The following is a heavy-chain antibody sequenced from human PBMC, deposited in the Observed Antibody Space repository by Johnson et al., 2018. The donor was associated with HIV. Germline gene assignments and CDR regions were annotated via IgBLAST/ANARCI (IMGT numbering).Heavy chain of an antibody. J-gene: IGHJ3*02. CDR1: GFTFSSNW. Sequence: EQLVESGGGLVQPGGSLRLSCAASGFTFSSNWMNWVRQAPGQGLEWVANIKEDGSEKYYVDSVRGRFTVSRDNAKNLLYLQMNSLRVEDTAVYYCARPIARGASNIWGQGTMVIVSS. CDR3: ARPIARGASNI. CDR2: IKEDGSEK. D-gene: IGHD1-26*01. V-gene: IGHV3-7*05.